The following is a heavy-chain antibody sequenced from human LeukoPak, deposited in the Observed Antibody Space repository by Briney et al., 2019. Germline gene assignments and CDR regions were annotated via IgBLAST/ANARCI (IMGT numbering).Heavy chain of an antibody. J-gene: IGHJ4*02. CDR2: IYYSGST. D-gene: IGHD1-26*01. V-gene: IGHV4-30-4*01. CDR1: GGSISSGDYY. Sequence: PSETLSLTCTVSGGSISSGDYYWSWIRQPPGKGLEWIGYIYYSGSTYYNPSLKSRVTISVDTSKNQFSLKLSSVTAADTAVYCCARDRSGSSVDYWGQGTLVTVSS. CDR3: ARDRSGSSVDY.